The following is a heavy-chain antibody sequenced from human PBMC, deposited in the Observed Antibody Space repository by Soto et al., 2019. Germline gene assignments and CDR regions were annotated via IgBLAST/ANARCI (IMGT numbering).Heavy chain of an antibody. CDR2: ITPMFGTA. CDR3: AQTLGLAVAGPGRFDL. Sequence: QVQLVQSGAEVKKYGSSVKVSCKASGGTFSRYAISWVRQAPGQGLEWMGGITPMFGTANYAQKFQGRVTITADEYTRTAYLELSSRRSDDTAVYYCAQTLGLAVAGPGRFDLWGRGTLVTVAS. J-gene: IGHJ2*01. D-gene: IGHD6-19*01. CDR1: GGTFSRYA. V-gene: IGHV1-69*12.